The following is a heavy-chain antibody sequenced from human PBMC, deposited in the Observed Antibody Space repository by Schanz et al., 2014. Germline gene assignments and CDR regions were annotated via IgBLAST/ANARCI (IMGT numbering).Heavy chain of an antibody. CDR1: GFTFRDFG. CDR3: VRWGAS. V-gene: IGHV3-30*02. Sequence: VQLVESGGGLLQPGGSLRLSCAASGFTFRDFGLHWVRQAPGKGLEWVSFIEFDGIKKFYADSVKGRFTISRDNAKNTLYLQMSRLRVEDTAVYYCVRWGASWGQGTLVTVSS. J-gene: IGHJ5*02. D-gene: IGHD3-16*01. CDR2: IEFDGIKK.